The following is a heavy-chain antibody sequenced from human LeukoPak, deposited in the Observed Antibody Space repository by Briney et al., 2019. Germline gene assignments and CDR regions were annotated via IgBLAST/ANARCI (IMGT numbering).Heavy chain of an antibody. CDR3: AKDIVVVVAATDTTYFDY. CDR1: GFTFSSNG. Sequence: PGRSLRLSCAASGFTFSSNGMHWVRQAPGKGLEWVAVISYDGSNKYYADSVKGRFTISRDNSKNTLYLQMNSLRAEDTAVYYCAKDIVVVVAATDTTYFDYWGQGTLVTVSS. CDR2: ISYDGSNK. D-gene: IGHD2-15*01. J-gene: IGHJ4*02. V-gene: IGHV3-30*18.